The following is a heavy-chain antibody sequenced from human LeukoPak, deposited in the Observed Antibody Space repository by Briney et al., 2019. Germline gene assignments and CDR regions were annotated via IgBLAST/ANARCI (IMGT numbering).Heavy chain of an antibody. CDR2: IYPDDSDT. CDR1: GYSFPSQW. Sequence: GESLKISCQGPGYSFPSQWIGWVRQIPGKGLEWMGIIYPDDSDTRKSPSFQGQVTISADRFVSTAYLQWSSLKASNTAMYFFARSDVAGSYFDYWGQGTLVTVSS. D-gene: IGHD6-19*01. CDR3: ARSDVAGSYFDY. J-gene: IGHJ4*02. V-gene: IGHV5-51*01.